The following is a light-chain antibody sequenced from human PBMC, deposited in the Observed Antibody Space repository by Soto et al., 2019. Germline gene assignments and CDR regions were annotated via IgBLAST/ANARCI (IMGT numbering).Light chain of an antibody. CDR3: QQYNNWPT. Sequence: EIVMTQSPATLSVSPGERATLSCRASQSVSSNLAWYQQKPGQAPRLLLYGASTRATGIPARISGSGSGTEFTHTISSLQSEDVAVYYYQQYNNWPTFGQGTKVEIK. CDR1: QSVSSN. V-gene: IGKV3-15*01. CDR2: GAS. J-gene: IGKJ1*01.